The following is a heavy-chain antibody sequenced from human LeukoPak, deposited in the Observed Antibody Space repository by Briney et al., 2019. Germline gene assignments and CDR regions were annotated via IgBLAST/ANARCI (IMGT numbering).Heavy chain of an antibody. D-gene: IGHD5-24*01. CDR2: INPNSGGT. Sequence: ASVTVSCKGSGYTFTGYYMHWVGQAPGQGREGMGWINPNSGGTNYAQKFEGRVTMTRDTSISTAYMELSRLRSDDTAVYYCARVKRWLQFAGLFDYWGQGTLVTVSS. V-gene: IGHV1-2*02. J-gene: IGHJ4*02. CDR3: ARVKRWLQFAGLFDY. CDR1: GYTFTGYY.